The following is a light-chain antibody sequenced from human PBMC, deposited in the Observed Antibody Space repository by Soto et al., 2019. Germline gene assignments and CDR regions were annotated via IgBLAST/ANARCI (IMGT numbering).Light chain of an antibody. CDR3: QQYNNWGT. Sequence: EILMTQSPATLSVSPGERATLSCRASQSVSSILAWYQQKPGQAPKLLIYGASTRATGIPARFSGSASGTDFTLIISSLQSEDFAVYYCQQYNNWGTFGQGTKVEIK. CDR1: QSVSSI. CDR2: GAS. V-gene: IGKV3-15*01. J-gene: IGKJ1*01.